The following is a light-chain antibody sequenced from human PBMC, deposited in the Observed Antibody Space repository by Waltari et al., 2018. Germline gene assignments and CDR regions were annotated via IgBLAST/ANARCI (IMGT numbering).Light chain of an antibody. CDR1: SGHSNYD. J-gene: IGLJ2*01. CDR3: QTWGTGTHVV. Sequence: QPELTQSPSASASQGASVKLTCILSSGHSNYDIAWHQQQPQKGPRYLMKLNSDGSHNKGDGIPDRFSGSSSGAERYLTISSLQSEDEADYYCQTWGTGTHVVFGGGTKLTVL. V-gene: IGLV4-69*01. CDR2: LNSDGSH.